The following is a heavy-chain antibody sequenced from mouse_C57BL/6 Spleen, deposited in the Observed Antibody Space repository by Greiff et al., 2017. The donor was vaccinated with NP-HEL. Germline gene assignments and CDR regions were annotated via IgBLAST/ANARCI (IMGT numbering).Heavy chain of an antibody. D-gene: IGHD2-4*01. J-gene: IGHJ3*01. CDR2: ISSGGSYT. V-gene: IGHV5-6*01. Sequence: EVKVVESGGDLVKPGGSLKLSCAASGFTFSSYGMSWVRQTPDKRLEWVATISSGGSYTYYPDSVKGRFTISRDNAKNTLYLQMSSLKSEDTAMYYCARHHYDYDEGFAYWGQGTLVTVSA. CDR3: ARHHYDYDEGFAY. CDR1: GFTFSSYG.